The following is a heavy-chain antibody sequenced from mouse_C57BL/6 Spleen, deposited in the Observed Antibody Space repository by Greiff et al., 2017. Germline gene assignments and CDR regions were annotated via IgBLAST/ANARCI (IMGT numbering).Heavy chain of an antibody. D-gene: IGHD2-10*02. Sequence: VQLQQSGPELVKPGASVKIPCKASGYTFTDYNMDWVKQSHGKSLEWIGDINPNNGGTIYNQKFKGKATLTVDKSSSTAYMELRSLTSEDTAVYYCARREYGNYWYFDVWGTGTTVTVSS. J-gene: IGHJ1*03. CDR2: INPNNGGT. CDR1: GYTFTDYN. CDR3: ARREYGNYWYFDV. V-gene: IGHV1-18*01.